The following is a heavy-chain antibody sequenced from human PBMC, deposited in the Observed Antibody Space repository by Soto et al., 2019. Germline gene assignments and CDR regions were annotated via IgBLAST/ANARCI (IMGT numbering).Heavy chain of an antibody. V-gene: IGHV3-7*05. CDR2: IKYDGSES. CDR3: ARGVSWGHFDN. J-gene: IGHJ4*02. Sequence: EAQSVESGGGLVQPGGSLRLSCVMPGFSFRDYWVAWVRQAPGKGLAWVASIKYDGSESKYVDSVKGRFTISRDNAKNSLYLQMNSLRADDTAVYYCARGVSWGHFDNWGQGSLVTVSS. CDR1: GFSFRDYW. D-gene: IGHD7-27*01.